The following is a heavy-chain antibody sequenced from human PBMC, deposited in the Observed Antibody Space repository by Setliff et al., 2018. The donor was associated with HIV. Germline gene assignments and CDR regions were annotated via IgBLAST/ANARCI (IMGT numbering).Heavy chain of an antibody. CDR1: GDSITSHY. CDR2: IYNYGSP. CDR3: ARGGSSAAAWFDS. V-gene: IGHV4-59*11. D-gene: IGHD6-19*01. Sequence: PSETLSLTCIVSGDSITSHYWSWIRQPPGKGLEWIGNIYNYGSPNYSPSLKSRVTILLDTSKNQISLRLNSMTAADTAVYFCARGGSSAAAWFDSWGQGTLVTVSS. J-gene: IGHJ5*01.